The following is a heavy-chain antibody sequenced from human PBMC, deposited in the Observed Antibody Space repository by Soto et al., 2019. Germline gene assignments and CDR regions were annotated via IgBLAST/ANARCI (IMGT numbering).Heavy chain of an antibody. Sequence: QVQLVQSGAEVKKPGASVKVSCKASGYTFTSYGISWVRQAPGQGLEWMGWISAYNGNTNYAQKFQGRVTMTTDTSTSTAYMQPRSLKSDDTAVYDCARDGYQLLGPPYSSSWYYFDYWGQGTLVTVSS. D-gene: IGHD2-2*01. J-gene: IGHJ4*02. CDR3: ARDGYQLLGPPYSSSWYYFDY. CDR1: GYTFTSYG. CDR2: ISAYNGNT. V-gene: IGHV1-18*01.